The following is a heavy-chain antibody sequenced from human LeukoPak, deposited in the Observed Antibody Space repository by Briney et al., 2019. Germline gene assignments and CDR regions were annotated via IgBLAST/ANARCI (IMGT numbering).Heavy chain of an antibody. V-gene: IGHV1-8*03. D-gene: IGHD6-6*01. Sequence: ASVKVSFKASGYTFTSYDINWVRQATGQGLEWMGWMNPNSGNTGYAQKFQGRVTITRNTSISTAYMELSSLRSEDTAVYYCARARRGSSSAYYYYYMDVWGKGTTVTVSS. CDR1: GYTFTSYD. CDR3: ARARRGSSSAYYYYYMDV. J-gene: IGHJ6*03. CDR2: MNPNSGNT.